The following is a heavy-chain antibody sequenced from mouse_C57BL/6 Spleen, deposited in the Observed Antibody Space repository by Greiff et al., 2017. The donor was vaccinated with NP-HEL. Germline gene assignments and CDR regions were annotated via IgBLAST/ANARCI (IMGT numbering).Heavy chain of an antibody. V-gene: IGHV1-52*01. CDR1: GYTFTSYW. CDR2: IDPSDSET. CDR3: ARRDHFDY. Sequence: VQLQQPGAELVRPGSSVKLSCKASGYTFTSYWMHWVKQRPIQGLEWIGNIDPSDSETNYNQKFKDKATLTVDKSSNTAYMQLRSLTSEDSAGYYCARRDHFDYWGQGTTVTVSS. J-gene: IGHJ2*01.